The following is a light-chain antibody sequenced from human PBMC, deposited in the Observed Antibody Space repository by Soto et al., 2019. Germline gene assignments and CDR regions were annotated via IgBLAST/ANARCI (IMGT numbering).Light chain of an antibody. CDR2: TNN. CDR3: AAWDDSLNGVV. V-gene: IGLV1-44*01. J-gene: IGLJ2*01. Sequence: QSVLTQPPSASGTPGQRVTISCSGSNSNIGSDTVNWYQQLPGTAPKLLIYTNNQRPSGVPARFFGSKSGTSASLAISGLQSEDEADYYCAAWDDSLNGVVFGGGTKLTVL. CDR1: NSNIGSDT.